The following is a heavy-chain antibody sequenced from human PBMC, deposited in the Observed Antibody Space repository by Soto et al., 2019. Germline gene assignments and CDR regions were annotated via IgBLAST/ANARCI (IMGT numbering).Heavy chain of an antibody. CDR2: INPNSGGT. Sequence: ASVKASAKASGYTLSNYYIHWLGQAPGQGLEWMGWINPNSGGTKYAPKFQGGVTMTRDTSITTAYMELGRLRSGDTAVYYCAREPATAKPEGVDLWGQGTLVTVSS. D-gene: IGHD1-1*01. CDR3: AREPATAKPEGVDL. V-gene: IGHV1-2*02. J-gene: IGHJ5*02. CDR1: GYTLSNYY.